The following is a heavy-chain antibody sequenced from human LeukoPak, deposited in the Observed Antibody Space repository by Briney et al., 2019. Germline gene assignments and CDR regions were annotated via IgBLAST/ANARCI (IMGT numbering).Heavy chain of an antibody. J-gene: IGHJ6*02. Sequence: PGGSLTLFCAVSGFTFSSYSMKWVRQAPGKGLEWVSSISSSSSYIYYADSVKGRFTISRDNAKNSLYLQMNSLRAEDTAVYYCARDPVDTATLYYYYYGMDVWGQGTTVTVSS. D-gene: IGHD5-18*01. CDR2: ISSSSSYI. V-gene: IGHV3-21*01. CDR3: ARDPVDTATLYYYYYGMDV. CDR1: GFTFSSYS.